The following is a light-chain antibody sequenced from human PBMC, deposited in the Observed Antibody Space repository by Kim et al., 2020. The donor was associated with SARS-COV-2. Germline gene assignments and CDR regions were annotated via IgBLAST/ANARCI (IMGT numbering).Light chain of an antibody. CDR1: ILRSYY. J-gene: IGLJ1*01. V-gene: IGLV3-19*01. Sequence: SSELTQDPAVSVALGQTVRITCQGDILRSYYASWYQQKPGQAPVLVIYGKNNRPSGIPDRFSGSSSGNTASLTITGALAEDEADYYCNSGTSGAIHFVFGTGTKVTVL. CDR2: GKN. CDR3: NSGTSGAIHFV.